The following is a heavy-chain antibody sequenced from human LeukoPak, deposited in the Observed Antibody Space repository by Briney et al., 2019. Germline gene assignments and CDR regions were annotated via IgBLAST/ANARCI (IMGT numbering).Heavy chain of an antibody. CDR2: IYSGGST. CDR3: ARSSSGYRYFDY. D-gene: IGHD3-22*01. J-gene: IGHJ4*02. CDR1: GFTFSSYG. Sequence: GGSLRLSCAASGFTFSSYGMHWVRQAPGKGLEWVSVIYSGGSTYYADSVKGRFTISRDNSKNTLYLQMNSLRAEDTAVYYCARSSSGYRYFDYWGQGTLVTVSS. V-gene: IGHV3-53*01.